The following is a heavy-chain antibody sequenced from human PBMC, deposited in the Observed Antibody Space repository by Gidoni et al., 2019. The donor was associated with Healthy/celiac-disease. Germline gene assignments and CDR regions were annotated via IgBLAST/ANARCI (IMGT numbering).Heavy chain of an antibody. CDR3: ARDCPYSSSSSWFDP. D-gene: IGHD6-6*01. J-gene: IGHJ5*02. Sequence: QVQLQESGPGLVKPSQTLSLTCTVPGGSISSGSYYWSWIRQPAGKGLEWIGRIYTSGSTNYNPSLKSRVTISVDTSKNQFSLKLSSVTAADTAVYYCARDCPYSSSSSWFDPWGQGTLVTVSS. V-gene: IGHV4-61*02. CDR1: GGSISSGSYY. CDR2: IYTSGST.